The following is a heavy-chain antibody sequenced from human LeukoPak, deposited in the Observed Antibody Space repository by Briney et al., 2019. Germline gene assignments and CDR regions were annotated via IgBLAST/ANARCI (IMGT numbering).Heavy chain of an antibody. V-gene: IGHV3-30*18. J-gene: IGHJ4*02. CDR2: LSYDGSNK. CDR3: AKDGPRGYSYGFDY. Sequence: GGSLRLSCAASGFTFSSYGMHWVRQAQGRGLEWVTFLSYDGSNKYYADSVKARFTIPRDNSKNTLYLQMNSLRAEDTAVYYCAKDGPRGYSYGFDYWGQGTLVTVSS. D-gene: IGHD5-18*01. CDR1: GFTFSSYG.